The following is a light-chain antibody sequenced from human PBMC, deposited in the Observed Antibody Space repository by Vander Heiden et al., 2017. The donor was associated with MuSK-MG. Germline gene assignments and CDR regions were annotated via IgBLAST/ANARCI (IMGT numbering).Light chain of an antibody. CDR1: QSVSSW. CDR3: QHYNSDPSS. Sequence: DIQMTQSPSTLSASVGDRVTITCRASQSVSSWLAWYQQKPGKAPKVLIYMASSLERGVPSRFSGSGSGTDFTLTISSLQPDDFATYYCQHYNSDPSSFGPGTKVKIK. V-gene: IGKV1-5*03. CDR2: MAS. J-gene: IGKJ2*01.